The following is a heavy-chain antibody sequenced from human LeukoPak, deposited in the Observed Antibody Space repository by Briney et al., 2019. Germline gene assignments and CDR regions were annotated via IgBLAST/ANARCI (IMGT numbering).Heavy chain of an antibody. CDR1: GGSISSGSYY. V-gene: IGHV4-39*01. J-gene: IGHJ4*02. Sequence: PSETLSLTCTVSGGSISSGSYYRDWIRQPPGQGLEWIGSIAYSGSTYYNPSLKSRVTISEDTSKNQFSLKLNSVTAADTAVYYCARHFDYWGQGTLVTVSS. CDR2: IAYSGST. CDR3: ARHFDY.